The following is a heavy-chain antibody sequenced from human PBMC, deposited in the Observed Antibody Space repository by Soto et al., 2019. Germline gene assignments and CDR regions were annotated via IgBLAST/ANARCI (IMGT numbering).Heavy chain of an antibody. CDR2: IYNGGTT. CDR1: GGFIRSDDYI. CDR3: ARWTHSGPRHFGS. Sequence: PLEILSLTCSVSGGFIRSDDYIWSWVRQSPGRGLEWIGHIYNGGTTWTNPSLRSRLSISVGTSRTQFSLDLISVTPEDTAVYYCARWTHSGPRHFGSWGQGTLVTVSS. V-gene: IGHV4-30-4*01. J-gene: IGHJ4*02.